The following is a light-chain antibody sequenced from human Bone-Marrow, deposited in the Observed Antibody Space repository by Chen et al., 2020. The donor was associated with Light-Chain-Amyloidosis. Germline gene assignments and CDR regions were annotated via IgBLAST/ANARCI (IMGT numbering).Light chain of an antibody. CDR3: SSYTITNTRV. Sequence: QSALTQPASVSGSPGQSITISCTGTSSDVGGDNHVSWYQQHPDKAPKLMIYEVTNRPSWVPDRFSGSKSDNTASLTISGLQTEDEADDFCSSYTITNTRVFGSGTRVTVL. V-gene: IGLV2-14*01. J-gene: IGLJ1*01. CDR2: EVT. CDR1: SSDVGGDNH.